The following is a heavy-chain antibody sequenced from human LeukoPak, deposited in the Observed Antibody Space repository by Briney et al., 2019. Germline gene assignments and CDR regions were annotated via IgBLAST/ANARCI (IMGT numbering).Heavy chain of an antibody. CDR1: GFTFSGSA. Sequence: GGSLRLSCAASGFTFSGSAMHWVRQASGKGLEWVGRIRSKANSYATAYAASVKGRFTISRDDSKNTAYLQMNSLKTEDTAVYYCTRLPTRRSSSSIYWGQGTLVTVST. J-gene: IGHJ4*02. V-gene: IGHV3-73*01. CDR3: TRLPTRRSSSSIY. CDR2: IRSKANSYAT. D-gene: IGHD6-6*01.